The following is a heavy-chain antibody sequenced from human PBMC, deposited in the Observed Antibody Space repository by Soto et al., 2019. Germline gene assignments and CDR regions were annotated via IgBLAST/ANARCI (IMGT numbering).Heavy chain of an antibody. CDR1: GFTFSSYS. V-gene: IGHV3-48*02. CDR2: ISSSSSTI. CDR3: VRDLGCISTSCHDHFDF. Sequence: GGSLRLSCAASGFTFSSYSMNWVRQAPGKGLEWVSYISSSSSTIYYADSVKGRFTISRDNAKKSVYLQMNSLRDEDTAVYYCVRDLGCISTSCHDHFDFWGQGTLVTVSS. D-gene: IGHD2-2*01. J-gene: IGHJ4*02.